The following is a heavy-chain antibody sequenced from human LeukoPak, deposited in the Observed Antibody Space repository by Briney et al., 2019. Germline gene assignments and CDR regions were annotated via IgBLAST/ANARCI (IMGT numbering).Heavy chain of an antibody. Sequence: GGSLRLSCAASGFTFSNYWMSWVRQAPGEGLEWVANIKQDGSEKYYVDSVKGRFTISRDNAKNSLYLQMNSLRAEDTAVYYCARDRISIFGVVSPFDYWGQGTLVTVSS. CDR2: IKQDGSEK. V-gene: IGHV3-7*01. CDR3: ARDRISIFGVVSPFDY. CDR1: GFTFSNYW. J-gene: IGHJ4*02. D-gene: IGHD3-3*01.